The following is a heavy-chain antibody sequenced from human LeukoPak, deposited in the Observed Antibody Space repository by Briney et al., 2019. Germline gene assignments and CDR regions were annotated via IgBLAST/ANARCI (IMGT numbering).Heavy chain of an antibody. CDR3: ARDSYDYVWGSSNFDY. D-gene: IGHD3-16*01. V-gene: IGHV4-61*02. Sequence: SETLSLTCTVSGGSISSGSYYWSCIRQPAGKGLEWIGRIYTSGSTNYNPSLKSRVTISVDTSKNQFSLKLSSVTAADTAVYYCARDSYDYVWGSSNFDYWGQGTLVTVSS. J-gene: IGHJ4*02. CDR2: IYTSGST. CDR1: GGSISSGSYY.